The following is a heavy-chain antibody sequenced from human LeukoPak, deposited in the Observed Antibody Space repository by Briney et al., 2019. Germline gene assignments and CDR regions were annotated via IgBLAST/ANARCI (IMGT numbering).Heavy chain of an antibody. V-gene: IGHV1-18*01. CDR3: ARDTHDRNYYYYMDV. Sequence: ASVKVSCKASGYTFSRYVISWVRQAPGQGLEWMGWISTYNDNTHYPQKFQGRVTMTTDTSTSTAYMELSSLRSEDTAVYYCARDTHDRNYYYYMDVWGKGTTVTISS. D-gene: IGHD3-9*01. CDR2: ISTYNDNT. CDR1: GYTFSRYV. J-gene: IGHJ6*03.